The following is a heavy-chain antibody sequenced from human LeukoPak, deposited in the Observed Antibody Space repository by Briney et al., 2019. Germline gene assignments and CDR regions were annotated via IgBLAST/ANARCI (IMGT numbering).Heavy chain of an antibody. Sequence: SETLSLTCTVSGGSITSDTYYWGWIRQPPGKGLEWIGSIYYSGSTYYNPSLKSRVTISVDTSKNQFSLKLSSVTAADTAVYYCARLQYYDSRGYYYGFDYWGQGTLVTVSS. V-gene: IGHV4-39*01. CDR2: IYYSGST. CDR3: ARLQYYDSRGYYYGFDY. J-gene: IGHJ4*02. D-gene: IGHD3-22*01. CDR1: GGSITSDTYY.